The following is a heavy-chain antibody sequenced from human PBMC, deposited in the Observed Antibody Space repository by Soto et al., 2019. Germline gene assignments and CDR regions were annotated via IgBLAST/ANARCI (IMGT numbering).Heavy chain of an antibody. CDR2: IGGSGGST. CDR1: GFTFSSYA. V-gene: IGHV3-23*01. Sequence: GGSLRLSCAASGFTFSSYAMSWVRQAPGKGLEWVSAIGGSGGSTYYADSVKGRFTISRDNSKNTLYLQMNSLRAEDTAVYYCATEVVAALRGLTAFDIWGQGTMVTVSS. J-gene: IGHJ3*02. CDR3: ATEVVAALRGLTAFDI. D-gene: IGHD2-15*01.